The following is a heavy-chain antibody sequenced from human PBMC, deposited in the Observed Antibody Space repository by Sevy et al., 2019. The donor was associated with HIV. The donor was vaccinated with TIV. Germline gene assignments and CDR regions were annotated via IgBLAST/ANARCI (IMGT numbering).Heavy chain of an antibody. V-gene: IGHV1-8*01. D-gene: IGHD3-10*01. Sequence: ASVKVSCKASGYTFTSYDINWVRQATGQGLEWMGWMNPNSGNTGYAQKFQGRVTMTRNTSISTAYMELSSLRSEDTAGYYCARLRITMVRGDLYGMDVWGQGTTVTVSS. CDR3: ARLRITMVRGDLYGMDV. CDR1: GYTFTSYD. J-gene: IGHJ6*02. CDR2: MNPNSGNT.